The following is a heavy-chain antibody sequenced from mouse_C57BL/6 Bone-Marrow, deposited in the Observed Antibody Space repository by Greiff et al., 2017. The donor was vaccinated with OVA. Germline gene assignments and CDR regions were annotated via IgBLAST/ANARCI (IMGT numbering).Heavy chain of an antibody. V-gene: IGHV2-9*01. CDR3: AKRQIPHYYGSLYAMDD. CDR2: IWGGGST. CDR1: GFSLTSYG. J-gene: IGHJ4*01. D-gene: IGHD1-1*01. Sequence: VKLMESGPGLVAPSQSLSITCTVSGFSLTSYGVDWVRQPPGKGLEWLGVIWGGGSTNYNSALMSRLSISKDNSKSQVFLKMNSLQTDDTAMYYCAKRQIPHYYGSLYAMDDWGQGTSVTVSS.